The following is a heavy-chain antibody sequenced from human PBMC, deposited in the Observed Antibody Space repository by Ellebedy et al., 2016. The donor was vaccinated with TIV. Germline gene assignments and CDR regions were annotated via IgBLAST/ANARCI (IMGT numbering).Heavy chain of an antibody. CDR1: GFTFSSYA. J-gene: IGHJ4*02. Sequence: ASGFTFSSYAMAWVRQAPGKGLEWVSAISGSGGATYYADSVKGRFTISRDNSKNTLFLQMNSLRAEDTAVYYCTTAPDYWGQGTLVTVSS. CDR3: TTAPDY. V-gene: IGHV3-23*01. CDR2: ISGSGGAT.